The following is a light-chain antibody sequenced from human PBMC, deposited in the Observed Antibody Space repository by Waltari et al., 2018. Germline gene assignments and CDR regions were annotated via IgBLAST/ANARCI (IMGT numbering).Light chain of an antibody. CDR3: QQYQRYWT. Sequence: DIQMTQSPSILSASVGDRVTITCRASQNINTYLAWYQQKPGKAPQILINTASRLGSGVPSRFSGSGSGTEFTLTISSLLPDDFATYYCQQYQRYWTFGQGTTVEIK. J-gene: IGKJ1*01. CDR2: TAS. CDR1: QNINTY. V-gene: IGKV1-5*03.